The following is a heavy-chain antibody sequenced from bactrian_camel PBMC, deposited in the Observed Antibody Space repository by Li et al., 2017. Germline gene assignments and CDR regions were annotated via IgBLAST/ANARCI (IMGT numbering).Heavy chain of an antibody. Sequence: HVQLVESGGDSVEAGGSLTLSCATAKYTYFSNCLAWFRQVPGKDREGVASTHTGSGSTNHVDSVAGRFTISQDDAKNTINLQMDNLALDDSAVYYCAVVTYCRGESCCRLSELNRYSFWARGTQVTVS. V-gene: IGHV3S1*01. J-gene: IGHJ6*01. CDR3: AVVTYCRGESCCRLSELNRYSF. CDR1: KYTYFSNC. D-gene: IGHD2*01. CDR2: THTGSGST.